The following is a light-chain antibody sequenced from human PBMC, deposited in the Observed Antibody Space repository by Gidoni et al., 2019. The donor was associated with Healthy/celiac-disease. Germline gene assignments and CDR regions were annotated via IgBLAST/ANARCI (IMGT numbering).Light chain of an antibody. CDR2: EVS. V-gene: IGLV2-14*01. J-gene: IGLJ2*01. CDR1: SSDVGGYDY. Sequence: QSALTQPASVSGSPGQSITISCTGTSSDVGGYDYVSWYQPHPGKAPKPLIYEVSNRPPGISNRFSGSKSGNTASLTISGLQAEDEADYYCSSYTSSSTVVFGGGTKLTVL. CDR3: SSYTSSSTVV.